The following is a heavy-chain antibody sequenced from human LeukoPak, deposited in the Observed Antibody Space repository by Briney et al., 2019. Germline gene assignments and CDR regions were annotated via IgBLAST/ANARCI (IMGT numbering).Heavy chain of an antibody. CDR1: GGTFSSYA. CDR3: ARDGGSGWYDY. Sequence: GASVKVSCKASGGTFSSYAISWVRQAPGQPLEWMGGIIPIFGTANYAQKFQGRVTITADKSTSTAYMELSSLRSEDTGVYYCARDGGSGWYDYWGQGTLVTVSS. J-gene: IGHJ4*02. D-gene: IGHD6-19*01. CDR2: IIPIFGTA. V-gene: IGHV1-69*06.